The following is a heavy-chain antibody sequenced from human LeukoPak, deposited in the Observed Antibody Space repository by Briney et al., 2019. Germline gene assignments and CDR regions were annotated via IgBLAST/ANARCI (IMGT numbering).Heavy chain of an antibody. J-gene: IGHJ4*02. CDR2: INNDGSST. CDR1: GFTFSSYW. Sequence: GGSLRLSCAASGFTFSSYWMHWVRQAPGRGLVWVSRINNDGSSTSYADSVKGRFTISRDNAKNTLHLQMNSLRAEDTAVYYCARVRSAAAVDYWGQGTLVTVSS. V-gene: IGHV3-74*01. CDR3: ARVRSAAAVDY.